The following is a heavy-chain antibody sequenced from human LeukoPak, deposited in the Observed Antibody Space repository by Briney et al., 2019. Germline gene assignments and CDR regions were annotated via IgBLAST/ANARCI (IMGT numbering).Heavy chain of an antibody. CDR1: GFNFSDYN. J-gene: IGHJ4*02. CDR3: ARVSTAVSLAIDY. V-gene: IGHV3-21*06. Sequence: GGSLRLSCAASGFNFSDYNMNWVRQAPGKGLEWVSVVSSSSKYIYYADSVKGRFTISRDNAKNSLYLQMNSLRAEDTAVYYCARVSTAVSLAIDYWGQGTLVTVST. CDR2: VSSSSKYI. D-gene: IGHD6-13*01.